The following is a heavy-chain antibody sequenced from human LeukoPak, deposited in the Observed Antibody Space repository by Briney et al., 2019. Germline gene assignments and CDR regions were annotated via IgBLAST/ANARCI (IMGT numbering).Heavy chain of an antibody. CDR2: LTGDGNT. J-gene: IGHJ4*02. V-gene: IGHV3-53*01. CDR1: GFTVSSSY. CDR3: AKVKWKLIGYFDY. D-gene: IGHD1-20*01. Sequence: GGSLRLSCAASGFTVSSSYMNWVRQAPGKGLEWVSVLTGDGNTYYADSVKGRFTNSRDDSKNTLFLQMNSLRAEDTAVYFCAKVKWKLIGYFDYWGQGTLVTVSS.